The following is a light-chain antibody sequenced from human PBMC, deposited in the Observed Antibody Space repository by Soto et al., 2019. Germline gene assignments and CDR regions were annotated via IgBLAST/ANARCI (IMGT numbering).Light chain of an antibody. CDR3: SSYTSTSTLYV. Sequence: QSVLTQPASVSGSPGQSITISCTGTSSDVGGYNYVSWYQQHPDKAPKLMIYEVTNRPSGVSFRFSGSKSGNTASLTISGLQPEDEADYYCSSYTSTSTLYVVGTGTKVTVL. CDR1: SSDVGGYNY. CDR2: EVT. J-gene: IGLJ1*01. V-gene: IGLV2-14*01.